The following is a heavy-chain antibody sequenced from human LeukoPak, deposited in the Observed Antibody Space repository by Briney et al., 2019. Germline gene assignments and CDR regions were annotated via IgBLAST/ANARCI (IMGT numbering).Heavy chain of an antibody. CDR2: INTNTGNP. CDR3: ARYYYDSSDSLAAFDI. V-gene: IGHV7-4-1*02. J-gene: IGHJ3*02. CDR1: GYTFTSYA. Sequence: GASVKVSCKASGYTFTSYAMNWVRQAPGQGLEWMGWINTNTGNPTYAQGFTGRFVFSLDTSVSTAYLQISSLKAEDTAVYYCARYYYDSSDSLAAFDIWGQGTMVTVSS. D-gene: IGHD3-22*01.